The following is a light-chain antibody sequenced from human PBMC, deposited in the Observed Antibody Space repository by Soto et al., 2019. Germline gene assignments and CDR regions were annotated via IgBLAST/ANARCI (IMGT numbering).Light chain of an antibody. CDR2: YDS. CDR3: QVWDSSSDLRV. Sequence: SYELTQPPSVPVAPGKTARITCGGNNIGSKSVHWYQQKPGQAPVLVIYYDSDRPSGIPERFSGSNSGNTATLTISRVEAGDEADYYCQVWDSSSDLRVFGGGTKLTVL. V-gene: IGLV3-21*04. CDR1: NIGSKS. J-gene: IGLJ2*01.